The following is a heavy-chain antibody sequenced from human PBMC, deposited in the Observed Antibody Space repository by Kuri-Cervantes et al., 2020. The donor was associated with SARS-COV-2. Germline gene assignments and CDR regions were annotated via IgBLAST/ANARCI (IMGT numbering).Heavy chain of an antibody. V-gene: IGHV3-20*04. Sequence: GESLKISCAASGFTFDDYGMSWVRQAPGKGLEWVSGINWNGGSTGYADSVKGRFTISRDNAKNSLYLQMNSLRVEDTALYYCATTDYDSSGSTFDIWGQGTMVTVSS. CDR2: INWNGGST. CDR3: ATTDYDSSGSTFDI. J-gene: IGHJ3*02. CDR1: GFTFDDYG. D-gene: IGHD3-22*01.